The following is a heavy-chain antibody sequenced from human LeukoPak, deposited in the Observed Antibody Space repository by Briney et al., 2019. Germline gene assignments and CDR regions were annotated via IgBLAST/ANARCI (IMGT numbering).Heavy chain of an antibody. D-gene: IGHD6-19*01. CDR3: TRDLAAVPGPRMDV. CDR2: INPDGSER. J-gene: IGHJ6*02. Sequence: GGSLRLSCAASGFTFSSYAMHWVRQAPGKGLEWVALINPDGSERYYVDSVKGRFTISRDNARNSLYLQMDSLRDDDTAMYFCTRDLAAVPGPRMDVWGQGTTVTVSS. CDR1: GFTFSSYA. V-gene: IGHV3-7*03.